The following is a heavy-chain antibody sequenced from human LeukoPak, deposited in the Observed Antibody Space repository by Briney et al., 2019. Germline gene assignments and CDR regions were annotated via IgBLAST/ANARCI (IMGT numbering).Heavy chain of an antibody. Sequence: GGSLRLSCAASRFTFSNYGMHWVRQAPGKGLEWVSLVSWDGAKTYYADSVKGRFTVSRDNRKNFLYLQMNSLRTEDTAFYYCAKEVGRWATAYSYGFDYWGQGTLVTVSS. CDR3: AKEVGRWATAYSYGFDY. D-gene: IGHD5-18*01. CDR2: VSWDGAKT. V-gene: IGHV3-43*02. CDR1: RFTFSNYG. J-gene: IGHJ4*02.